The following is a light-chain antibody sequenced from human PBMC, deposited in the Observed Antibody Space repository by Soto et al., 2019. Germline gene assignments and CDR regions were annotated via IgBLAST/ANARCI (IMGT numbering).Light chain of an antibody. Sequence: QSVLTQPPSVSGAPGQRVTISCSGTSSSIGAGYEVHWYHQLPGTAPKLVVSGNGNRPSGVPDRFSGSKSGTSASLAISGLQSEDEADYYCAAWDDSLNGYVFGTGTKVPVL. CDR2: GNG. CDR1: SSSIGAGYE. CDR3: AAWDDSLNGYV. J-gene: IGLJ1*01. V-gene: IGLV1-40*01.